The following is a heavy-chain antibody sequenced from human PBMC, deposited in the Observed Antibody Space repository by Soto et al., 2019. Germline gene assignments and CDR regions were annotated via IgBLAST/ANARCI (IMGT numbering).Heavy chain of an antibody. V-gene: IGHV1-2*02. Sequence: ASVKVSCKASGYTFTGYYMHWVRQAPGQGLEWMGWINPNSGGTNYAQKFQDRVTMTRDTSISTAYMELSRLRSDDTAVYYCAIAALPYYYGMDVWGHGTTVTVSS. J-gene: IGHJ6*02. CDR1: GYTFTGYY. D-gene: IGHD6-6*01. CDR3: AIAALPYYYGMDV. CDR2: INPNSGGT.